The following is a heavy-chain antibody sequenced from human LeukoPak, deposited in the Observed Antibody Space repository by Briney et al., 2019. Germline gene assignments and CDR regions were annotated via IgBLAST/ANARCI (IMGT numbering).Heavy chain of an antibody. CDR3: ARDQYDTWSRRGNFDS. Sequence: GGSLRLSCAASGFTFSSFAMTWVRQAPGKGLEWVSGFDGNGPNTYYADSVKGRWTISRDNSRNTLYLEMNSLRVEDTAVFYCARDQYDTWSRRGNFDSWGQGTLVIASS. J-gene: IGHJ4*02. V-gene: IGHV3-23*01. CDR2: FDGNGPNT. CDR1: GFTFSSFA. D-gene: IGHD3-3*01.